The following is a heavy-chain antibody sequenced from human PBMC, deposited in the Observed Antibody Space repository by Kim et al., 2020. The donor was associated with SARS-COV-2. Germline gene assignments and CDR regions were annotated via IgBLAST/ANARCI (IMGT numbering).Heavy chain of an antibody. CDR2: IYYSGST. Sequence: SETLSLTCTVSGGSIISYYWSWIRQPPGKGLEWIGYIYYSGSTNYNPSLKSRVTISVDTSKNQFSLKLSSVTAADTAVYYCARHDNYYYGSGSYYTGYF. CDR3: ARHDNYYYGSGSYYTGYF. J-gene: IGHJ4*03. V-gene: IGHV4-59*08. D-gene: IGHD3-10*01. CDR1: GGSIISYY.